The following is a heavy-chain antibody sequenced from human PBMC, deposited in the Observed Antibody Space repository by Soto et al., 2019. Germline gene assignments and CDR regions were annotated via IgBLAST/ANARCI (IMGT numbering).Heavy chain of an antibody. CDR1: GGSISSYY. J-gene: IGHJ4*02. CDR3: ARDLTCSGGSCYLFDY. V-gene: IGHV4-59*01. Sequence: ETLSLTCTVSGGSISSYYWSWIRQPPGKGLEWIGYIYYSGSTNYNPSLKSRVTISVDTSKNQFSLKLSSVTAADTAVYYCARDLTCSGGSCYLFDYWGQGTLVTVSS. D-gene: IGHD2-15*01. CDR2: IYYSGST.